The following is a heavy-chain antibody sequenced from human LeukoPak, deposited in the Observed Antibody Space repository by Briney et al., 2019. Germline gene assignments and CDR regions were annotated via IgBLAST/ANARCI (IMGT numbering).Heavy chain of an antibody. CDR3: AAMGTGLWYFDL. CDR2: IIPIFGTA. V-gene: IGHV1-69*05. Sequence: ASVKVSCKASGGTFSSYAISWVRQAPGQGLEWMGGIIPIFGTANYAQKLQGRVTMTTDTSTSTAYMELRSLRSDDTAVYYCAAMGTGLWYFDLWGRGTLVTVSS. J-gene: IGHJ2*01. CDR1: GGTFSSYA. D-gene: IGHD5-18*01.